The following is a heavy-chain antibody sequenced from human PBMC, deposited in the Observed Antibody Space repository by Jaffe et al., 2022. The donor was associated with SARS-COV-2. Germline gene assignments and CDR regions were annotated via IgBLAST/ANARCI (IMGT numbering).Heavy chain of an antibody. D-gene: IGHD5-18*01. CDR2: IYTSGST. V-gene: IGHV4-61*02. CDR3: ARDLTAMVPDDAFDI. J-gene: IGHJ3*02. Sequence: QVQLQESGPGLVKPSQTLSLTCTVSGGSISSGSYYWSWIRQPAGKGLEWIGRIYTSGSTNYNPSLKSRVTISVDTSKNQFSLKLSSVTAADTAVYYCARDLTAMVPDDAFDIWGQGTMVTVSS. CDR1: GGSISSGSYY.